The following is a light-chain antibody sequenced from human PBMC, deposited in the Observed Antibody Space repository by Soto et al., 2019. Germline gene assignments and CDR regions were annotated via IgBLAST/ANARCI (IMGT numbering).Light chain of an antibody. CDR3: SSYASSSSYV. CDR2: EVT. CDR1: SSYVGGYNH. J-gene: IGLJ1*01. V-gene: IGLV2-14*01. Sequence: QSALTQPASVSGSPGQSITISSTGTSSYVGGYNHVSWYQIHPGKAPKLIIYEVTNRPSGVSYRFSGSKSGNSASLTISGLQAEDEADYYCSSYASSSSYVFGGGTKVTVL.